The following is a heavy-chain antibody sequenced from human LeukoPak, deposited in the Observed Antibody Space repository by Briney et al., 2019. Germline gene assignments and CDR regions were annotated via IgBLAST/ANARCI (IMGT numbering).Heavy chain of an antibody. Sequence: GSVKVSCKASGYTFTSYYMHWVRQAPGQGLEWMGIINPSGCSTSYAQKFQGRVTMTRDTSTSTVYMELSSLRSEDTAVYYCARVEYSSGWYDYWGQGTLVTVSS. D-gene: IGHD6-19*01. CDR3: ARVEYSSGWYDY. CDR1: GYTFTSYY. CDR2: INPSGCST. V-gene: IGHV1-46*01. J-gene: IGHJ4*02.